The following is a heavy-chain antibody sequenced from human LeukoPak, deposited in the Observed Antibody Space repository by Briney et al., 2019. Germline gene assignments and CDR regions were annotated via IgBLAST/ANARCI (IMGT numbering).Heavy chain of an antibody. J-gene: IGHJ2*01. Sequence: PSETLSLTCTVSGGSISSYYWSWIRQPPGKGLEWIGYIYYSGSTNYNPSLKSRVTISVDTSKNQFSLKLSSVTAADTAVYYGARVEWNWYFDLWGSGTLVTVSS. CDR2: IYYSGST. CDR3: ARVEWNWYFDL. V-gene: IGHV4-59*01. CDR1: GGSISSYY. D-gene: IGHD2-8*01.